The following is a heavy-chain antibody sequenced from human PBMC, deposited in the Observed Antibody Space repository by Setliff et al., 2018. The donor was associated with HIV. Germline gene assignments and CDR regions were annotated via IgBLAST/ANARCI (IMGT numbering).Heavy chain of an antibody. CDR1: GYTFINFG. D-gene: IGHD5-18*01. Sequence: ASVKVSCKASGYTFINFGITWVRQAPGQGLEWVGYISGYNGNTKYAQNVRGRVTMTTDTSTSTAYMELRSLRYDDTAVYYCARDPRSGYDSDTAMVTVYYYYMDVWGKGTTVTVSS. CDR3: ARDPRSGYDSDTAMVTVYYYYMDV. V-gene: IGHV1-18*04. CDR2: ISGYNGNT. J-gene: IGHJ6*03.